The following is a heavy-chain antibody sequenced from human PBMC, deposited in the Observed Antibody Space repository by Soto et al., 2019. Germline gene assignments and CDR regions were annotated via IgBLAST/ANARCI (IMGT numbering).Heavy chain of an antibody. D-gene: IGHD5-18*01. J-gene: IGHJ4*02. V-gene: IGHV3-30*18. CDR1: GFTFSSYG. CDR3: AKGSTAMTYFDY. Sequence: QVQLVESGGGVVQPGRSLRLSCAASGFTFSSYGMHWVRQAPGKGLEWVAVISYDGSNKYYADSVKGRFTISRDNSKNTLYLEMNSLRAEDTAVYYCAKGSTAMTYFDYWGPGTLGTGSS. CDR2: ISYDGSNK.